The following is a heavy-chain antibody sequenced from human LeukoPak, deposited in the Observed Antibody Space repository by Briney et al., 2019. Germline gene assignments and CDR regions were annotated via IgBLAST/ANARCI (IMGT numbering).Heavy chain of an antibody. CDR3: AAPRWLPLKFDY. CDR1: GFTFSSYA. D-gene: IGHD5-24*01. J-gene: IGHJ4*02. CDR2: ISYDGSNN. Sequence: GGSLRLSCAASGFTFSSYAMHWVRQAPGKGLEWVAVISYDGSNNYYADSVKGRFTISRDNSKNTLYLQMNSLRADDTAVYYCAAPRWLPLKFDYWGQGTLVTVSS. V-gene: IGHV3-30*01.